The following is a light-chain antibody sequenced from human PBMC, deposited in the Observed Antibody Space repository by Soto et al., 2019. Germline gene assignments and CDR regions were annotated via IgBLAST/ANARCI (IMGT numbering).Light chain of an antibody. J-gene: IGLJ1*01. CDR3: NSYTSGNTYV. Sequence: QSALPQPPSVSGSPGQSVTISCTGTSSDIGSYNRVSWYQQPPGTAPKLMIYEVSNRPSGVPDRFSGSKSGNTASLTISGLQPEDEADYYCNSYTSGNTYVFGTGTKVTVL. V-gene: IGLV2-18*02. CDR2: EVS. CDR1: SSDIGSYNR.